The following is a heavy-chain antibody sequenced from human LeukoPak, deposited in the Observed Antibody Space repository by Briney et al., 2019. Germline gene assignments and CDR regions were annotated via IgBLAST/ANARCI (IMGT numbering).Heavy chain of an antibody. D-gene: IGHD3-10*01. V-gene: IGHV1-2*02. CDR1: GYTFTGYY. J-gene: IGHJ6*03. CDR3: ATDGMVRGVITRYYYYYYMDV. Sequence: ASVKVSCKASGYTFTGYYMHWVRQATGQGLEWMGWINPNSGGTNYAQKFQGRVTMTRDTSISTAYMELSRLRSDDTAVYYCATDGMVRGVITRYYYYYYMDVWGKGTTVTISS. CDR2: INPNSGGT.